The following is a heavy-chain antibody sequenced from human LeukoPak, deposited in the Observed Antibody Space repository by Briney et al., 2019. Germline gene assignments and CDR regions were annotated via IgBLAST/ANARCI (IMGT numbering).Heavy chain of an antibody. Sequence: GGSLRLSCAASGFTFSGYWMSWLRQAPGKGLEWVANIKQDGGEKYYVDSVKGRFTISRDNAKSSLYLQMNSLRAEDAAVYYCARDRGFGQADVWGKGTTVTVSS. CDR1: GFTFSGYW. J-gene: IGHJ6*04. D-gene: IGHD3-10*01. CDR3: ARDRGFGQADV. V-gene: IGHV3-7*01. CDR2: IKQDGGEK.